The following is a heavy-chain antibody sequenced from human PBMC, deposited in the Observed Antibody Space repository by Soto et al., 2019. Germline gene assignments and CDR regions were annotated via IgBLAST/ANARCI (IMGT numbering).Heavy chain of an antibody. Sequence: QRVSYTAAGFTFGDFAGSWILKKTGKGLKWVVFIRSKAYGGTTEYAASVKGRFTISRDDSKSIAYLQMNSLKTEDTGVYYCTRYLGYCSGGSCYKASLFAYWGQGSLVTVSS. J-gene: IGHJ4*02. CDR3: TRYLGYCSGGSCYKASLFAY. V-gene: IGHV3-49*03. CDR1: GFTFGDFA. D-gene: IGHD2-15*01. CDR2: IRSKAYGGTT.